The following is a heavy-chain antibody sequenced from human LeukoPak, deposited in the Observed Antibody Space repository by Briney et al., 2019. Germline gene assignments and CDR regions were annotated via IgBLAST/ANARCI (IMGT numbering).Heavy chain of an antibody. CDR2: IYHSGST. Sequence: SGTLSLTCAVSGGSISSSNWWSWVRQPPGKGREWIGEIYHSGSTNYNPSLKSRVTISVDKSKNQFSLKLSSVTAADTAVYYCARSNKLGGYYYGMDVWGQGTTVTVSS. CDR3: ARSNKLGGYYYGMDV. D-gene: IGHD1/OR15-1a*01. CDR1: GGSISSSNW. V-gene: IGHV4-4*02. J-gene: IGHJ6*02.